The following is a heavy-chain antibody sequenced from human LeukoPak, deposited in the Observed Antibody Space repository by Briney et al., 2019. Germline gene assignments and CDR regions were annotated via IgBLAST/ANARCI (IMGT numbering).Heavy chain of an antibody. J-gene: IGHJ5*02. CDR1: GFTFSSYW. Sequence: GGSLRLSCAASGFTFSSYWMHWVRQAPGKGLVWVSRINNDGSSTSYADSVKGRFTISRDNAKNTLYLQMNSLRAEDTAVYYCARGGEEYSSSRGPFDPWGQGTLVTVSS. D-gene: IGHD6-13*01. CDR3: ARGGEEYSSSRGPFDP. V-gene: IGHV3-74*01. CDR2: INNDGSST.